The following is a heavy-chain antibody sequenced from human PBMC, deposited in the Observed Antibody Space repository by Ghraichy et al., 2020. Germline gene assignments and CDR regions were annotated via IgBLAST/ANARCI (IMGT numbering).Heavy chain of an antibody. Sequence: GGSLRLSCAASGFTFSSHYMTWVRQAPGKGLEWVANIKQDGSDTFYLDSVRGRFTISRDNAKNSLYLQMNSLRADDTAVYYCARESVLTGMGDDASDIWGQGTMFTVSS. CDR2: IKQDGSDT. CDR3: ARESVLTGMGDDASDI. V-gene: IGHV3-7*03. CDR1: GFTFSSHY. D-gene: IGHD3-9*01. J-gene: IGHJ3*02.